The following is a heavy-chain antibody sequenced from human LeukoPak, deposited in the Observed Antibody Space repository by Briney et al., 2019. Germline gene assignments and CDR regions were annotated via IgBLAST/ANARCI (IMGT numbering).Heavy chain of an antibody. D-gene: IGHD3-10*01. CDR1: GFTFSSYG. Sequence: GGSLRLSCAASGFTFSSYGMHWVRQAPGKGLEWVAFIRYDGSNKYYADSVKGRFTISRDNSKNTLYLQMNSLRAEDTAVYYCAKDSAGSGNYNYYYYYMDVWGKGTTVTISS. J-gene: IGHJ6*03. CDR3: AKDSAGSGNYNYYYYYMDV. CDR2: IRYDGSNK. V-gene: IGHV3-30*02.